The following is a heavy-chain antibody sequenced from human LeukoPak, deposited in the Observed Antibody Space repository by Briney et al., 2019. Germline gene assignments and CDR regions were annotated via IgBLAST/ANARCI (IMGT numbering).Heavy chain of an antibody. J-gene: IGHJ4*02. CDR1: GFTFSDYY. CDR3: ARSKEDKFDY. CDR2: ISSSSSYT. Sequence: GGSLRVSCAASGFTFSDYYMSWIRQAPGKGLEWVSYISSSSSYTNYADSVKGRFTISRDNAKNSLYLQMNSLRAEDTAVYYCARSKEDKFDYWGQGTLVTVSS. V-gene: IGHV3-11*03.